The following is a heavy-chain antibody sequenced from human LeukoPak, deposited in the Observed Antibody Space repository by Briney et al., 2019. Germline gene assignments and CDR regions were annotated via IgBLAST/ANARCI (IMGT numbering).Heavy chain of an antibody. J-gene: IGHJ4*02. CDR1: GVSMSAYQ. CDR3: ATSNDAKIAPFDH. Sequence: PSETLSLTCTVSGVSMSAYQWSWVRESPEKGLEWIGCINTKGETSYNPSLKSRVTTSVDTSKSQFSLRLTSVTAADTAVYYCATSNDAKIAPFDHWGQGAPVTVSS. CDR2: INTKGET. D-gene: IGHD2-21*01. V-gene: IGHV4-4*09.